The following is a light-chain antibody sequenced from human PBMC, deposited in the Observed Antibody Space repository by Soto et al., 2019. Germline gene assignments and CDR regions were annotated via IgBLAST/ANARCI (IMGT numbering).Light chain of an antibody. V-gene: IGLV2-14*01. Sequence: QSVLTQPASVSGSPGQSVTISCTGTSSDVGGYNYVSWYQQHPGKAPKLMIYDVSKRPSGVPDRFSGSKSGNTASLTISGLQAEDEADYYCSSYTSSSTFYVFGTGTKV. CDR2: DVS. J-gene: IGLJ1*01. CDR3: SSYTSSSTFYV. CDR1: SSDVGGYNY.